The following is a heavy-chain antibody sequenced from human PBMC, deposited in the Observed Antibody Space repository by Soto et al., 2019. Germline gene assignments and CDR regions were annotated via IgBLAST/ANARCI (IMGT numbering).Heavy chain of an antibody. CDR2: IIPIFGTV. V-gene: IGHV1-69*12. Sequence: QVQLVQSGAEVKKPGSSVKVSCKASGGTFSNYTISWVRQAPGQGLEWMGGIIPIFGTVNYAQKFQGRVTINADESTSTAYMELSSLRSEDTAVYYCARGNHRWLQLWYFDLWGRGTLVTVSS. J-gene: IGHJ2*01. D-gene: IGHD5-12*01. CDR3: ARGNHRWLQLWYFDL. CDR1: GGTFSNYT.